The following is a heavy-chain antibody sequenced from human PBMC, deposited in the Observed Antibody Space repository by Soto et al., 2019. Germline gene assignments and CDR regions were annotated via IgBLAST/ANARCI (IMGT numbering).Heavy chain of an antibody. V-gene: IGHV4-31*03. CDR3: AISRSYYVEDFQK. CDR2: IYYSGLT. J-gene: IGHJ1*01. D-gene: IGHD1-26*01. Sequence: TSETLSLTCSVSGDSISTEGYYWSWIRQHPGKGMEWIGYIYYSGLTSYNPSLKSRVTISRATSKNQFYLKLSSVTAADTAVYYCAISRSYYVEDFQKWGQGTLVTVSS. CDR1: GDSISTEGYY.